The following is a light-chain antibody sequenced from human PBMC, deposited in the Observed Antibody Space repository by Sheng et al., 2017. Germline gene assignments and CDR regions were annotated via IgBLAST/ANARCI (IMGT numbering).Light chain of an antibody. CDR3: QQYGSSPLYT. CDR1: QSVTSSY. Sequence: EIVLTQSPGTLSLSPGERATLSCRASQSVTSSYLAWYQQKPGQAPRLLIYGASTRATGIPDRFTGSVSGTDFTLTISRLEPGDFAVYYCQQYGSSPLYTFGQGTKLEI. V-gene: IGKV3-20*01. J-gene: IGKJ2*01. CDR2: GAS.